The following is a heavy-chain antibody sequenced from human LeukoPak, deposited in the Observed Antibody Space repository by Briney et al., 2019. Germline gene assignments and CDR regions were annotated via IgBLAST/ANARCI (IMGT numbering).Heavy chain of an antibody. CDR3: ARHGRGAAAGSDY. Sequence: LVSLTGTWSESGGSGSSVDWGWRRQIKRKGLEWIGYIYYSGSTNYNPSLKSRVTISVDTSKNQFSLKLSSVTAADTAVYYCARHGRGAAAGSDYWGQGTLVTVSS. J-gene: IGHJ4*02. CDR1: GGSGSSVD. CDR2: IYYSGST. V-gene: IGHV4-59*08. D-gene: IGHD6-13*01.